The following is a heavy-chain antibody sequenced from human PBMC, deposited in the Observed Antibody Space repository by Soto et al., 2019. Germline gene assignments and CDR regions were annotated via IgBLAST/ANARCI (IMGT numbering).Heavy chain of an antibody. CDR1: GYSFTSYW. CDR2: IDPSDSYT. J-gene: IGHJ5*02. V-gene: IGHV5-10-1*01. D-gene: IGHD6-13*01. Sequence: PGESLKISCKGSGYSFTSYWISWVRQMPGKGLEWMGRIDPSDSYTNYSPSFQGHVTISADKSISTAYLQWSSLKASDTAVYYCERPSGYSSSTNWLDPWGQGTLVTVYS. CDR3: ERPSGYSSSTNWLDP.